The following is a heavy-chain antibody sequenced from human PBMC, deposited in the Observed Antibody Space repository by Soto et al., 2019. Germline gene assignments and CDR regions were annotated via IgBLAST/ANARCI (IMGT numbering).Heavy chain of an antibody. V-gene: IGHV3-48*02. D-gene: IGHD1-26*01. Sequence: PGGSLRLSCAASGFPFSAYAMHWVRPAPGKGLEWLAYITIRTGNILYADSVRGRFTISADNAENSVFLQMNSLRDEDTAVYFCVRDRDLYRDMVHADLWGQGTLVTVSS. CDR3: VRDRDLYRDMVHADL. CDR2: ITIRTGNI. J-gene: IGHJ4*01. CDR1: GFPFSAYA.